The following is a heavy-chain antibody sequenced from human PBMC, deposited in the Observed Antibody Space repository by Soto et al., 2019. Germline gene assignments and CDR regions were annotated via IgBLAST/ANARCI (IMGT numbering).Heavy chain of an antibody. J-gene: IGHJ4*02. Sequence: ASVKVSCKASGGTFSSYAISWVRQAPGQGLEWMGGIIPIFGTANYAQKFQGRVTITADESTSTAYMELSSLRSEDTAVYYCARDSDEYCSGGSCYSGDYWGQGTLVTVSS. D-gene: IGHD2-15*01. CDR1: GGTFSSYA. V-gene: IGHV1-69*13. CDR3: ARDSDEYCSGGSCYSGDY. CDR2: IIPIFGTA.